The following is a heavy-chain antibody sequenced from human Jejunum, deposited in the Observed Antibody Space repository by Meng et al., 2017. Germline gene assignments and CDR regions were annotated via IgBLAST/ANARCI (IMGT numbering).Heavy chain of an antibody. CDR2: ISRGINAGTT. V-gene: IGHV3-23*01. CDR1: GFTFNNFA. CDR3: AKSTVDSGWAYYFDY. Sequence: GESLKISWVVSGFTFNNFAMSWVRQAPGKGPEWGSSISRGINAGTTYYADSVKGRFTIFKYSSKNTLTLEMNNLRAEDTAVYCCAKSTVDSGWAYYFDYWGQGTLVTVSS. J-gene: IGHJ4*02. D-gene: IGHD6-19*01.